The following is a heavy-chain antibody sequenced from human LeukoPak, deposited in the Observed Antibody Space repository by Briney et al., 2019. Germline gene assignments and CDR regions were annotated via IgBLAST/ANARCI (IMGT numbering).Heavy chain of an antibody. Sequence: GGSLRLSCAASGFTFSSYWMSWVRQAPGKGLEWVANIKQDGSEKYYVDSVKGRFTISRDNAKNSLYLQMNSLRAEDTAVYYCARDSIFGPPRMNYWGRGTLATVSS. CDR2: IKQDGSEK. CDR1: GFTFSSYW. CDR3: ARDSIFGPPRMNY. V-gene: IGHV3-7*01. D-gene: IGHD3-3*01. J-gene: IGHJ4*02.